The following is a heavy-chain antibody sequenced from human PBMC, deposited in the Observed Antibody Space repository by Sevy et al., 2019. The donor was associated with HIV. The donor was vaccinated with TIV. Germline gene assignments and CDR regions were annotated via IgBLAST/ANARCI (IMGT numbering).Heavy chain of an antibody. D-gene: IGHD6-13*01. Sequence: GGSLRLSCKGSGYSFANNWIGWVRQMPGKGLEWMGIIYPGDSETTYSPSFQGRVTISVDKSINTAYLQWSSLKASDTAMYYCARLPVAAAGRYYFDFWGQGTLVTVSS. V-gene: IGHV5-51*01. CDR2: IYPGDSET. J-gene: IGHJ4*02. CDR3: ARLPVAAAGRYYFDF. CDR1: GYSFANNW.